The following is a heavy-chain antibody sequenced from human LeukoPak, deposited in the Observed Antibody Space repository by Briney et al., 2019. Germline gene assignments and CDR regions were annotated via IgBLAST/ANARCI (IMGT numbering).Heavy chain of an antibody. CDR1: GGSISRYY. V-gene: IGHV4-59*01. CDR3: VRVGEYYDYYFDY. J-gene: IGHJ4*02. D-gene: IGHD3-22*01. CDR2: IYYSGNT. Sequence: SETLSLTCTVSGGSISRYYWSWIRQPPGKGLEWIGYIYYSGNTNYNPSLKSRVTISVDTSKNQFSLKLSSVTAADTAVYYCVRVGEYYDYYFDYWGQGTLVTVSS.